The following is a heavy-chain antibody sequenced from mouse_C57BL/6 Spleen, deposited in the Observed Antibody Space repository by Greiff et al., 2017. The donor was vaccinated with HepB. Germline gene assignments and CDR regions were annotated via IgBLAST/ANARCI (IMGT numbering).Heavy chain of an antibody. V-gene: IGHV1-26*01. J-gene: IGHJ1*03. D-gene: IGHD1-1*01. CDR3: ARGGYYGSSSLKYFDV. CDR2: INPNNGGT. CDR1: GYTFTDYY. Sequence: EVQLQQSGPELVKPGASVKISCKASGYTFTDYYMNWVKQSHGKSLEWIGDINPNNGGTSYNQKFKGKATLTVDKSSSTAYMELRSLTSEDSAVYYCARGGYYGSSSLKYFDVWGTGTTVTVSS.